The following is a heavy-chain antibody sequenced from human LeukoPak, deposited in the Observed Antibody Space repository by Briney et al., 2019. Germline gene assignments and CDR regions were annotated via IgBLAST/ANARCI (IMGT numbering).Heavy chain of an antibody. J-gene: IGHJ4*02. Sequence: PGGSLRLSCAASGFTFSSYGMHWVRQAPGKGLEWVAVISYDGSNKYYADSVKGRFTISRDNSKNTLYLQMNSLRAEDTAVYYCAKDPEGYDSSGYYYVLDYWGQGTLVTVSS. CDR1: GFTFSSYG. CDR3: AKDPEGYDSSGYYYVLDY. D-gene: IGHD3-22*01. V-gene: IGHV3-30*18. CDR2: ISYDGSNK.